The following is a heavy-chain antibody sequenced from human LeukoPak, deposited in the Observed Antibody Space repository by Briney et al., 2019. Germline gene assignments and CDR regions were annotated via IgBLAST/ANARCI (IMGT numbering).Heavy chain of an antibody. D-gene: IGHD3-22*01. CDR1: GFTFSSYG. V-gene: IGHV1-46*01. J-gene: IGHJ4*02. CDR3: ARDTYYYDSSGYSHFDY. Sequence: PGGSLRLSCAASGFTFSSYGMHWVRQAPGQGLEWMGIINPSGGSTSYAQKFQGRVTMTRDTSTSTVYMELSSLRSEDTAVYYCARDTYYYDSSGYSHFDYWGQGTLVTVSS. CDR2: INPSGGST.